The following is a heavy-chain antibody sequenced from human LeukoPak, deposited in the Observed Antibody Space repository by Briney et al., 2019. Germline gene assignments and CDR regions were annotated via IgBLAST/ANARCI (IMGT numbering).Heavy chain of an antibody. CDR2: IYYSGST. CDR1: GGSISSSSYY. V-gene: IGHV4-39*07. D-gene: IGHD3-9*01. J-gene: IGHJ4*02. CDR3: ARGAYDILTGYLDY. Sequence: PSETLSLTCTVSGGSISSSSYYWGWIRQPPGKGLEWIGSIYYSGSTYYNPSLKSRVTISVDTSKNQFSLKLSSVTAADTAVYYCARGAYDILTGYLDYWGQGTLVTVSS.